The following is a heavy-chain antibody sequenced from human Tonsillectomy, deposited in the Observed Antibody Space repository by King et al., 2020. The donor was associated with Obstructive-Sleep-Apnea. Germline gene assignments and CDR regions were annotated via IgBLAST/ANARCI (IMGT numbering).Heavy chain of an antibody. Sequence: VQLVESGGGVVQPGRSLRLSCAASGFTFSSYGMHWVRQAPGKGLEWVAFIRSDGSNKYYADSAKGRFTISRDNSKNTLYLQMNSLRAEDTAVYYCAKESDYEYYYGMDVWGQGTTVTVS. D-gene: IGHD5-12*01. J-gene: IGHJ6*02. CDR3: AKESDYEYYYGMDV. CDR1: GFTFSSYG. V-gene: IGHV3-30*02. CDR2: IRSDGSNK.